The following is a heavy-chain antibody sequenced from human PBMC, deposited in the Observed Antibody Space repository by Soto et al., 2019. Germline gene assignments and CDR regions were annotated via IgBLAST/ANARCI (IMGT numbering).Heavy chain of an antibody. CDR2: IYYSGNT. V-gene: IGHV4-4*02. CDR3: ARRVQDGGRFYYVDY. Sequence: SETLSLTCVVSGGSMSSTNWWSWVRQPPGKGLEWIAEIYYSGNTNYNPSLKSRVTISIDKSKNQVFLNLRSLTAADTAFYYCARRVQDGGRFYYVDYCGQGILVTVSS. CDR1: GGSMSSTNW. J-gene: IGHJ4*02. D-gene: IGHD3-22*01.